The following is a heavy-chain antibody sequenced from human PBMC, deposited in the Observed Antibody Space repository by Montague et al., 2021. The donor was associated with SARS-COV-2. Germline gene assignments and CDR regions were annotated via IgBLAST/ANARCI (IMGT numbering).Heavy chain of an antibody. Sequence: SETLSLTCTVSGDSVSRGSSYWSWIRQPPGKGLEWIAYIYDSDTTNNNPSFWSRVSMSSDRSKNQFSLKLTSVTPTDTAVYYCAGAANILSGFYNHPFEYWGQGILVTVSS. CDR2: IYDSDTT. V-gene: IGHV4-61*01. J-gene: IGHJ4*02. CDR1: GDSVSRGSSY. D-gene: IGHD3-9*01. CDR3: AGAANILSGFYNHPFEY.